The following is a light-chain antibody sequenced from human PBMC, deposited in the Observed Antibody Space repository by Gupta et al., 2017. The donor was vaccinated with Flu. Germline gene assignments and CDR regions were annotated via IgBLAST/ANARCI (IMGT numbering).Light chain of an antibody. CDR1: YSNIGSNY. CDR3: ASTDDSRSVWV. CDR2: RHS. Sequence: QSVRTQPPSASETPGQRVTISCSGGYSNIGSNYVYWYQQPPATAPNLLIYRHSRRPSAVPARFSGSTYATSASVTTTGLRAEDVADYYCASTDDSRSVWVFGGGTKLTVL. V-gene: IGLV1-47*01. J-gene: IGLJ3*02.